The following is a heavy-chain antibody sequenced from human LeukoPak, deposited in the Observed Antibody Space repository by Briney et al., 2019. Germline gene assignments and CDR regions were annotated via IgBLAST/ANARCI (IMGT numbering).Heavy chain of an antibody. D-gene: IGHD4-17*01. J-gene: IGHJ4*02. CDR3: ATYFYGEYGSYYFDY. CDR1: GGSISSSSYF. V-gene: IGHV4-39*07. Sequence: SETLSLTCTVSGGSISSSSYFWGWIRQPPGKGLEWIGTISYSGTTYYNPSLKSRVTMSVDKSKNQFSLKLSSVTAADTAVYYCATYFYGEYGSYYFDYWGQGTLVTVSS. CDR2: ISYSGTT.